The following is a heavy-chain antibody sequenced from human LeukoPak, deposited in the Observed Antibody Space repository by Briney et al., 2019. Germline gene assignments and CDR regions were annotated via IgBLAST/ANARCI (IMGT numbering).Heavy chain of an antibody. CDR3: ARERSGSEIFARSFDI. D-gene: IGHD3-3*01. Sequence: SETPSLTCTVFGYSISSGYYWGWIRQPPGKRLEWIGSIYHSGSTYYNPSLKSRVTISVDTSKNQFSLKLSSVTAADTAVYYCARERSGSEIFARSFDIWGQGTKVTVSS. V-gene: IGHV4-38-2*02. CDR1: GYSISSGYY. J-gene: IGHJ3*02. CDR2: IYHSGST.